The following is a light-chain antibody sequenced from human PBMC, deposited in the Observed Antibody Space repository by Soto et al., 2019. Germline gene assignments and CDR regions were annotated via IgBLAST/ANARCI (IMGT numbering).Light chain of an antibody. J-gene: IGLJ1*01. V-gene: IGLV2-8*01. CDR3: SSHAGSNNRFV. Sequence: QSALTQPPSASGSPGQSVTISCTGTSSDVGGYNFVSWYQQHPGKAPKLMIYDVNKRPSGVPDRFSGSKSANTASLTVSGLQAEDEGDYDCSSHAGSNNRFVFGTGTKLTVL. CDR1: SSDVGGYNF. CDR2: DVN.